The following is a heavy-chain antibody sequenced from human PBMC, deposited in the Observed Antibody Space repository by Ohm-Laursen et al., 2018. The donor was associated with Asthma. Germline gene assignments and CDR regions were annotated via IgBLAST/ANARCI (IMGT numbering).Heavy chain of an antibody. CDR3: ARDKRGSYYFRYGMDV. CDR1: GFTFSSYC. J-gene: IGHJ6*02. V-gene: IGHV3-30*03. D-gene: IGHD1-26*01. CDR2: ISYDGSNK. Sequence: SLRLSCSASGFTFSSYCMHWVRQAPGKGLEWVAVISYDGSNKYYADSVKGRFTISRDNSKNTLYLQMNSLRAEDTAVYYCARDKRGSYYFRYGMDVWGQGTTVTVSS.